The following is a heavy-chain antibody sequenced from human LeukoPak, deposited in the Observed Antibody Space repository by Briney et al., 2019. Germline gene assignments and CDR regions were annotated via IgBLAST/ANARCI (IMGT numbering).Heavy chain of an antibody. V-gene: IGHV4-39*01. CDR3: ARQPLTVALPYYFDY. Sequence: PSETLSLTCTVSCGSISNYYWGWIRQAPGKGLEGIGSIYYSGNTYYNSYLKSRVTISRDTSKNQLSLNLFCVTAADTAVYYCARQPLTVALPYYFDYCGQGTLVTVSS. D-gene: IGHD6-19*01. J-gene: IGHJ4*02. CDR1: CGSISNYY. CDR2: IYYSGNT.